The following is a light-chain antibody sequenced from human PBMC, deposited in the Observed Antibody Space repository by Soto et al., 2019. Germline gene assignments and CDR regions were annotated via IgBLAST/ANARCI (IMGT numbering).Light chain of an antibody. J-gene: IGKJ4*01. CDR3: QQYNNWPPLT. CDR1: QSVSSY. Sequence: EIVLTQSPSTLSVSAGERATLSCRASQSVSSYLAWYQQKPGQAPRLLIYGASTRATGIAARFSGSGSGTEFTLTISSLQSEDFAVYYCQQYNNWPPLTFGGGTKVDIK. CDR2: GAS. V-gene: IGKV3-15*01.